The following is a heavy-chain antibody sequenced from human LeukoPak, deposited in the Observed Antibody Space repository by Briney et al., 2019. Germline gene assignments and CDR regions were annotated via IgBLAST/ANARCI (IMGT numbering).Heavy chain of an antibody. Sequence: PSETLSLTCTVSGGSISSYYWSWIRQPPGKGLEWIGYIYYSGSTNYNPSLKSRVTISVDTSKNQFSLKLSSVTAADTAVYYCARGVRVQGWSDPWGQGTLVTVSS. D-gene: IGHD2-8*01. CDR2: IYYSGST. V-gene: IGHV4-59*01. CDR1: GGSISSYY. J-gene: IGHJ5*02. CDR3: ARGVRVQGWSDP.